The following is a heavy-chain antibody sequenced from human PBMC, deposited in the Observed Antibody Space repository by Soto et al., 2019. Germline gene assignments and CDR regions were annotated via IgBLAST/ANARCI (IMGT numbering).Heavy chain of an antibody. J-gene: IGHJ3*02. CDR2: IKQDGSEK. D-gene: IGHD4-17*01. V-gene: IGHV3-7*01. Sequence: GGSLRLSCAASGFTFSSYWMSWVRQAPGKGLEWVANIKQDGSEKYYVDSVKGRFTISRDNAKNSLYLQMNSLRAEDTAVYYCARKFPERMTTGGFDIWGQGTMVTVSS. CDR1: GFTFSSYW. CDR3: ARKFPERMTTGGFDI.